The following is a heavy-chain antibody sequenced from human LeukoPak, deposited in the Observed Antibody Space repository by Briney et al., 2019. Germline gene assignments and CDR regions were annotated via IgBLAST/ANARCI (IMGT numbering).Heavy chain of an antibody. CDR3: ARRPTPELYYFEY. CDR1: GGTFSSYA. V-gene: IGHV1-69*13. J-gene: IGHJ4*02. D-gene: IGHD3-10*01. Sequence: ASVKVSYKASGGTFSSYAISWVRQAPGQGLEWMGGIIPIFGTANYAQKFQGRVTITADESTSTAYMELSSLRSEDTAVYYCARRPTPELYYFEYWGQGTLVTVSS. CDR2: IIPIFGTA.